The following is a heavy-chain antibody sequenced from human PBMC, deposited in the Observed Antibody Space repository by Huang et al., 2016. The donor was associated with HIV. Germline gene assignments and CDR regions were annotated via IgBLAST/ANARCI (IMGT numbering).Heavy chain of an antibody. Sequence: VQLVQSGAEVKKPGESLKISCKGSGYSFSSYWIAGVRQMPGKGLEWMGIICPDASDTTYSPSVEGQVTSSADKSIGTAYLQWSSLKASDTAMYYCARRFSSSSGYFDYWGQGSLVTVSS. V-gene: IGHV5-51*01. CDR3: ARRFSSSSGYFDY. CDR1: GYSFSSYW. D-gene: IGHD6-6*01. J-gene: IGHJ4*02. CDR2: ICPDASDT.